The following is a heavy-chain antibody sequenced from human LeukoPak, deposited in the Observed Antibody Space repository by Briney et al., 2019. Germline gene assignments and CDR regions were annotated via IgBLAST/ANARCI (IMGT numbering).Heavy chain of an antibody. D-gene: IGHD2/OR15-2a*01. CDR2: IDYGGST. CDR1: GYIISNSNW. Sequence: SETLSLTCAVSGYIISNSNWWGWIRQPPGKGLEWIGYIDYGGSTNYNPSLKSRVTVSVDTSKNQFSLKLSSVTALDTAVYYCARFNSTDYFYDYWGQGTLVTVSS. J-gene: IGHJ4*02. CDR3: ARFNSTDYFYDY. V-gene: IGHV4-28*06.